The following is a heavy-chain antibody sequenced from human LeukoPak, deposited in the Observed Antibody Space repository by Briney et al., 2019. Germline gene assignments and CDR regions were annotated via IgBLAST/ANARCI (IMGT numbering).Heavy chain of an antibody. CDR3: ARGGVLLGIDY. J-gene: IGHJ4*02. D-gene: IGHD2-8*02. CDR1: GGSSIDSHY. V-gene: IGHV4-59*11. CDR2: IYYSGST. Sequence: SETLSLTCTISGGSSIDSHYWSWIRQPPGKGLEWIGYIYYSGSTNYKPSLKSRVTISIDTSKNQFSLKMRSVTAADTAVYYCARGGVLLGIDYWGQGTLVTVSS.